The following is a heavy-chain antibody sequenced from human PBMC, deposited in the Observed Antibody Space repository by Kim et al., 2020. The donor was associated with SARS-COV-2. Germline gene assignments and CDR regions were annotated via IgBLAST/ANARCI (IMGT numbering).Heavy chain of an antibody. CDR3: AKGGYYDSSGYLGY. D-gene: IGHD3-22*01. J-gene: IGHJ4*02. CDR1: GFTFSSYG. V-gene: IGHV3-30*18. CDR2: ISYDGSNK. Sequence: GGSLRLSCAASGFTFSSYGMHWVRQAPGKGLEWVAVISYDGSNKYYADSVKGRFTISRDNSKNTLYLQMNSLRAEDTAVYYCAKGGYYDSSGYLGYWGQGTLVTVSS.